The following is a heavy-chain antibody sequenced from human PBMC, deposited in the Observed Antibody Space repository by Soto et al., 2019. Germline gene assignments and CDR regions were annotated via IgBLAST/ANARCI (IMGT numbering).Heavy chain of an antibody. CDR1: GGSISSYY. D-gene: IGHD3-3*01. Sequence: SETLSLTCTVSGGSISSYYWSWIRQPPGKGLEWIGYIYYSGSTNYNPSLKSRVTISVDTSKNQFSLKLSSVTAADTAVYYCARGEVFGWLSIWGQGTLVTVSS. V-gene: IGHV4-59*01. CDR2: IYYSGST. J-gene: IGHJ4*02. CDR3: ARGEVFGWLSI.